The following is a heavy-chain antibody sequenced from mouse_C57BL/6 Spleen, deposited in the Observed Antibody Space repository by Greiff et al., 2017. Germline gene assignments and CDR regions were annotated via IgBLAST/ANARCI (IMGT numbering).Heavy chain of an antibody. CDR1: GYTFTSYW. Sequence: VKLQQPGAELVRPGTSVKLSCKASGYTFTSYWMHWVKQRPGQGLEWIGVIDPSDSYTNYNQKFKGKATLTVDTSSSTAYMQLSSLTSEDSAVYYCSSYYYGSSRGYAMDYWGQGTSVTVSS. V-gene: IGHV1-59*01. D-gene: IGHD1-1*01. CDR2: IDPSDSYT. CDR3: SSYYYGSSRGYAMDY. J-gene: IGHJ4*01.